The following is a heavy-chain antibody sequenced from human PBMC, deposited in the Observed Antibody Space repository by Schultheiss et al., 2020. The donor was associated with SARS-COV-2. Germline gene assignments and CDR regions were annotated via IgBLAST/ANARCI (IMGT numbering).Heavy chain of an antibody. CDR3: ASGPGGDYSNYGGGY. D-gene: IGHD4-11*01. V-gene: IGHV4-59*08. Sequence: SETLSLTCTVSGGSISSYFWTWIRQRPGKGLEWIGYISYSGSTYYNPSLKSRVTISVDTSKNQFSRKLSSVTASDTAVYYCASGPGGDYSNYGGGYWGQGTLVTVSS. CDR1: GGSISSYF. CDR2: ISYSGST. J-gene: IGHJ4*02.